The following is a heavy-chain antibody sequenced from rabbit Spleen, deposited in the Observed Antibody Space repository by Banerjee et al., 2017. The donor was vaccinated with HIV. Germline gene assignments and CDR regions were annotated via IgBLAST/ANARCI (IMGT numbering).Heavy chain of an antibody. V-gene: IGHV1S45*01. Sequence: QEQLVESGGGLVQPEGSLTLTCTASGFSFSSSYDMCWVRQAPGKGLEWIGCIYTANGNTHYAGWAKGRFTISKTSSATVTLQMTSLTAADTATYFCARDAGSGAYLDGYFNLWVPGTLVTVS. CDR3: ARDAGSGAYLDGYFNL. CDR1: GFSFSSSYD. CDR2: IYTANGNT. D-gene: IGHD4-2*01. J-gene: IGHJ4*01.